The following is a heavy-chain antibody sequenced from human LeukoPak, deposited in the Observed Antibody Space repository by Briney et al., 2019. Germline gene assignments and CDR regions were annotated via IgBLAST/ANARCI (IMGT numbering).Heavy chain of an antibody. D-gene: IGHD6-13*01. CDR2: INAGNGNT. J-gene: IGHJ4*02. Sequence: ASVKVSCKASGYTFTSYAMHWVRQAPGQRLEWMGWINAGNGNTKYSQKFQGRVTITRDTSASTAYMELSSLRSEDTAVYYCARDLVGQLVLRGYFDYWGQGTLVTVSS. V-gene: IGHV1-3*01. CDR1: GYTFTSYA. CDR3: ARDLVGQLVLRGYFDY.